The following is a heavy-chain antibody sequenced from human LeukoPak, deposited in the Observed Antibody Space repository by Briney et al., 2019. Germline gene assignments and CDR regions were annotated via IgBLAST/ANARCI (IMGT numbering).Heavy chain of an antibody. CDR1: GFXFSNAW. J-gene: IGHJ4*02. Sequence: PGGSLRLSCAASGFXFSNAWMAWVRQAPGKGLEWVGRIKSKSNGGTTDYAAPVKGRFTISRDDTKNTVFLQMNSLKTEDTALYYCTTNAAVGTWEVFDYWGQGSLVTVSS. CDR2: IKSKSNGGTT. V-gene: IGHV3-15*01. D-gene: IGHD6-13*01. CDR3: TTNAAVGTWEVFDY.